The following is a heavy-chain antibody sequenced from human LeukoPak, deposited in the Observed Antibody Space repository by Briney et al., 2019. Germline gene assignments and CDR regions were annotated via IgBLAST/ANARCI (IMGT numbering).Heavy chain of an antibody. V-gene: IGHV1-24*01. CDR1: GYTLTELS. CDR2: FDPEDGET. CDR3: AKDYRRGAAGMFSYVY. D-gene: IGHD6-13*01. Sequence: ASVKVSCKVSGYTLTELSMHWVRQAPGKGLEWMGGFDPEDGETIYAQKFQGRVTMTEDTSTDTAYMKLSSLRSEDTAVYYCAKDYRRGAAGMFSYVYWGQGTLVTVSS. J-gene: IGHJ4*02.